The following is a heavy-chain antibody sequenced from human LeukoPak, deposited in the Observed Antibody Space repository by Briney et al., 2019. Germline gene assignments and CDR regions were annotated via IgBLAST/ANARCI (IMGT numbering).Heavy chain of an antibody. V-gene: IGHV3-21*01. J-gene: IGHJ4*02. CDR3: ARSLTTLTYEGY. CDR1: GFTFSSRS. D-gene: IGHD1-1*01. CDR2: INSGSTYT. Sequence: GGSLRLSCAASGFTFSSRSMNWVRQAPGKGLEWVSSINSGSTYTYYTESVKGRFTVSRDNAKNSLFLQMNSLRAEDTAIYYCARSLTTLTYEGYWGQGTLVTVSS.